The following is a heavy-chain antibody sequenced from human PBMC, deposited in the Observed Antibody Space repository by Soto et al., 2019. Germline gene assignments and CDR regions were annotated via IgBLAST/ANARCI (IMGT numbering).Heavy chain of an antibody. V-gene: IGHV1-69*02. CDR2: IIPILGIA. Sequence: GASVKVSCKASGGTFSSYTISWVRQAPGQGLEWMGRIIPILGIANYAQKFQGRVTITADKSTSTAYMELSSLRSEDTAVYYCTRGSTSRLVEKTAMAEQVDYWGQGTLVTVSS. CDR1: GGTFSSYT. CDR3: TRGSTSRLVEKTAMAEQVDY. J-gene: IGHJ4*02. D-gene: IGHD5-18*01.